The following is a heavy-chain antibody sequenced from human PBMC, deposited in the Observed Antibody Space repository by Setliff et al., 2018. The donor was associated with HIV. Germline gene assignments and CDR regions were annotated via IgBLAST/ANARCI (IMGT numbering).Heavy chain of an antibody. CDR2: IDPWSGDT. Sequence: GASVKVSCKASGYTFTGYYIHWVRQAPGQGLEWLGRIDPWSGDTVIAQKFQGRVTMTRDTSISAAYMELIRLRSDDTAVYYCARNFGALRELVPRPALTAHPIKLWGQGTLVTVSS. J-gene: IGHJ4*02. V-gene: IGHV1-2*06. D-gene: IGHD1-26*01. CDR3: ARNFGALRELVPRPALTAHPIKL. CDR1: GYTFTGYY.